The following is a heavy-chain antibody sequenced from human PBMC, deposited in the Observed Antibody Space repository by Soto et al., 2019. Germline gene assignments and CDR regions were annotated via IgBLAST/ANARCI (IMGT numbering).Heavy chain of an antibody. V-gene: IGHV3-30*04. CDR3: ARPPFYDILTGPKYGFDY. D-gene: IGHD3-9*01. J-gene: IGHJ4*02. Sequence: GGSLRLSCAASRFTFSSYAMHWVRQAPGKGLEWVALISYDGSNKYYADSVKGRFTMSRDNSKNTLYLQMNSLRGEDTAVYYCARPPFYDILTGPKYGFDYGGKGPLVTV. CDR1: RFTFSSYA. CDR2: ISYDGSNK.